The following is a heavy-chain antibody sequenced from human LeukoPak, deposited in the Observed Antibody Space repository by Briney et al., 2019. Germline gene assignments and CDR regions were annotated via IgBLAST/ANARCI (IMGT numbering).Heavy chain of an antibody. J-gene: IGHJ4*02. CDR3: ARVPCSSCHFDY. V-gene: IGHV1-2*02. Sequence: ASVKVSCKASGYTFTGYYMHWVRQAPGQGLEWMGWINPNSGGTNYAQKFQGRVTMTRDTSISTAYMELSRLRPDDTAVYYCARVPCSSCHFDYWGQGTLVTVSS. D-gene: IGHD6-13*01. CDR1: GYTFTGYY. CDR2: INPNSGGT.